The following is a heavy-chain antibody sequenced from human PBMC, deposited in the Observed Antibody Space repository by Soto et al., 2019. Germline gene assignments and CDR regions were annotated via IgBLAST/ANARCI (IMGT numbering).Heavy chain of an antibody. D-gene: IGHD6-13*01. CDR2: INAGNGNT. J-gene: IGHJ4*02. Sequence: ASVKVSCKASGYTFTSYAMHWVRQAPGQRLEWMGWINAGNGNTKYSQKFQGRVTITRDTSASTAYMELSSLRSEDTAVYYCASVHPPPYSSSWYALDYWGQGTLVTVSS. V-gene: IGHV1-3*01. CDR3: ASVHPPPYSSSWYALDY. CDR1: GYTFTSYA.